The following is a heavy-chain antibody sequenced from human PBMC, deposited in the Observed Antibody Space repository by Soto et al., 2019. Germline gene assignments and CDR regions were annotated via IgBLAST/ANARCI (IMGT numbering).Heavy chain of an antibody. CDR1: GFTFSSYA. Sequence: GGSLRLSCAASGFTFSSYAMSWVRQAPGKGLEWVSAISGSGGSTYYADSVKGRFTISRDNSKNTLYLQMNSLRAEDTAVYYCAKRRYCSGGSCFMGESFDYWGQGTLVTVSS. CDR2: ISGSGGST. CDR3: AKRRYCSGGSCFMGESFDY. V-gene: IGHV3-23*01. J-gene: IGHJ4*02. D-gene: IGHD2-15*01.